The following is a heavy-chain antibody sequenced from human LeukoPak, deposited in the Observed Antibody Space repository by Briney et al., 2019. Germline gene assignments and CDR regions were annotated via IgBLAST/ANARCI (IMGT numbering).Heavy chain of an antibody. V-gene: IGHV3-23*01. Sequence: GGSLRLSCAASGFTFSSYAISWVRRAPGKGLEWVSAISGSGGSTYYADSVKGRFTISRDNSKNTLYLQMNSLRAEDTAVYYCAKGCIAAGGFMDVWGQGTTVTVSS. CDR3: AKGCIAAGGFMDV. D-gene: IGHD6-13*01. CDR1: GFTFSSYA. CDR2: ISGSGGST. J-gene: IGHJ6*02.